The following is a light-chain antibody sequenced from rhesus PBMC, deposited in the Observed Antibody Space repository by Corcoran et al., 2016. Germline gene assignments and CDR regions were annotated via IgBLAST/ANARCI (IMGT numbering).Light chain of an antibody. CDR1: QGITND. CDR3: QHYYSTPFT. CDR2: EAS. J-gene: IGKJ3*01. V-gene: IGKV1-25*01. Sequence: DIQMTQSPSSLSASVGDRVTITCRASQGITNDLAWYQQKPGETPKLRIYEASSLQSGIPSRFSGSGSWTDFTLTISSLQPEDVATYYCQHYYSTPFTFGPGTKLDIK.